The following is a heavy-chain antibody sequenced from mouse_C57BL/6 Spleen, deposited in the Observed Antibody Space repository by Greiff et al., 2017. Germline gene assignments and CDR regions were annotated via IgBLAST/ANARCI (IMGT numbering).Heavy chain of an antibody. CDR3: ARGGTTSYYFGY. V-gene: IGHV1-81*01. D-gene: IGHD1-1*01. CDR1: GYTFTSYG. J-gene: IGHJ2*01. CDR2: IYPRSGNT. Sequence: QVQLQQPGAELARPGASVKLSCKASGYTFTSYGISWVKQRTGQGLEWIGEIYPRSGNTYYNEKFKGKATLTADKSSSTAYMELRSLTSEDSAVYFCARGGTTSYYFGYWGQGTTLTVSS.